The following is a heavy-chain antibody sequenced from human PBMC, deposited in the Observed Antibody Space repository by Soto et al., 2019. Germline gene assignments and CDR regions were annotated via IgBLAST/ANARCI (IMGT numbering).Heavy chain of an antibody. V-gene: IGHV3-30*18. D-gene: IGHD5-12*01. Sequence: GGSLRLSCAASGFTFSSYGMHWVRQAPGKGLEWVAVISYDGSNKYYADSVKGRFTISRDNSKNTLYLQMNSLRAEDTAVYYCAKQGDSGWIDYWCQGTLVTVSS. CDR2: ISYDGSNK. CDR1: GFTFSSYG. J-gene: IGHJ4*02. CDR3: AKQGDSGWIDY.